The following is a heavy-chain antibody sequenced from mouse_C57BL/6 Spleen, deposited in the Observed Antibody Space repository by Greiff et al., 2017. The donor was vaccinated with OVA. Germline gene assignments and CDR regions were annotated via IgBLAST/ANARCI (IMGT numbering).Heavy chain of an antibody. CDR3: ARVVGYYAMDY. CDR1: GFTFSDYG. Sequence: EVQLVESGGGLVKPGGSLKLSCAASGFTFSDYGMHWVRQAPEKGLEWVAYISSGSSTIYYADTVKGRFTISRDNAKNTLFLQMTSLTSEDTAMYYCARVVGYYAMDYWGQGTSVTVSS. V-gene: IGHV5-17*01. J-gene: IGHJ4*01. CDR2: ISSGSSTI.